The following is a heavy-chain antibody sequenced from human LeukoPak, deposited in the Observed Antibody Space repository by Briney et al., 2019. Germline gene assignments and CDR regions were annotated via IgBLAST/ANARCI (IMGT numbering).Heavy chain of an antibody. CDR2: ISGSGSAI. J-gene: IGHJ4*02. CDR3: ARAPGVGRFDY. Sequence: PGGSLRLSCAASDFSFSSHEFNWVRQAPGMGLEWVSFISGSGSAIYYADSVKGRFTISRDNAKNAVYLQMNSLRAEDTALYYCARAPGVGRFDYWGQGTLVTVSS. V-gene: IGHV3-48*03. CDR1: DFSFSSHE.